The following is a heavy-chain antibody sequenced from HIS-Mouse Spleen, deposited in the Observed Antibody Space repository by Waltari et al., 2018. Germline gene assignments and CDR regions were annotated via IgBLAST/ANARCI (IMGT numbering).Heavy chain of an antibody. CDR2: NNYSGST. CDR3: ARTRGYWYFDL. D-gene: IGHD3-10*01. J-gene: IGHJ2*01. Sequence: QLQLQESGPGLVKPSETLSLTCTVSGGSISSSSYYWGWIRQPPGKGLEWIGGNNYSGSTYTNPSLRSRVTISVDTSKNQFSLKLSSVTAADTAVYYCARTRGYWYFDLWGRCTLVTVSS. CDR1: GGSISSSSYY. V-gene: IGHV4-39*01.